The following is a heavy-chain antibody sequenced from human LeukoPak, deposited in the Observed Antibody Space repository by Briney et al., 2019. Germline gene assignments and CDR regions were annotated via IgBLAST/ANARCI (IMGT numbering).Heavy chain of an antibody. D-gene: IGHD6-25*01. CDR3: ARDRGRYHMDV. V-gene: IGHV3-13*01. Sequence: GGSLRLSCAASGFTFSTYDMHWVRQPTGKGLEWVSGIGTAGDIYYAGSVKGRFTISRENAKNSLYLQMNSLRAGDTAVYYCARDRGRYHMDVWGKGTTVTVSS. J-gene: IGHJ6*03. CDR1: GFTFSTYD. CDR2: IGTAGDI.